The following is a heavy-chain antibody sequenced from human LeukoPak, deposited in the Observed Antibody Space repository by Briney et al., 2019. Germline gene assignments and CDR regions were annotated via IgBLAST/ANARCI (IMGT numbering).Heavy chain of an antibody. V-gene: IGHV3-21*04. CDR1: GFTFSSYS. CDR3: AKDYDSSGYYPDY. CDR2: ISSSSSYI. D-gene: IGHD3-22*01. J-gene: IGHJ4*02. Sequence: GGSLRLSCAASGFTFSSYSMNWVRQAPGKGLEWVSSISSSSSYIYYADSVKGRFTISRDNAKNSLYLQMNSLRAEDTALYYCAKDYDSSGYYPDYWGQGTLVTVSS.